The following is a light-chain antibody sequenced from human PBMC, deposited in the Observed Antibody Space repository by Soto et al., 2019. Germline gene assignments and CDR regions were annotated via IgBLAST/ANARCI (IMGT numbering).Light chain of an antibody. CDR2: GAS. CDR3: QQYNTWPPIT. CDR1: QAISGNY. V-gene: IGKV3-20*01. J-gene: IGKJ5*01. Sequence: EIVLTQSPGTLSLSPGAGASLSCRASQAISGNYLAWYQHKPGQAPRLLIYGASSRATGIPARFSGSGSGTDFTLTISSLLSEDFAVYYCQQYNTWPPITFGQGTRLEIK.